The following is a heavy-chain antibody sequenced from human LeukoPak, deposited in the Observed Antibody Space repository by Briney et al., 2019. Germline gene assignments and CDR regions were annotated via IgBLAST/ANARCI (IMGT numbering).Heavy chain of an antibody. V-gene: IGHV3-7*01. Sequence: PGGSLRLSCAASGFTFSSYWMSWVRQAPGKGLEWVANIKQDGSEKYYVDSVKGRFTISRDNAKNSLYLQMNSLRAEDTAVYYCAREGPTYYDILTGYPDNWFDPWGQGTLVTVSS. CDR2: IKQDGSEK. CDR3: AREGPTYYDILTGYPDNWFDP. CDR1: GFTFSSYW. D-gene: IGHD3-9*01. J-gene: IGHJ5*02.